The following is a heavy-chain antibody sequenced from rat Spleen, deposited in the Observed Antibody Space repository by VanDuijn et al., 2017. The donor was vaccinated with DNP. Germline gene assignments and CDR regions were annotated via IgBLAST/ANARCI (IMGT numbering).Heavy chain of an antibody. D-gene: IGHD1-11*01. CDR3: AKGLTEDY. J-gene: IGHJ3*01. CDR1: GFTFNNYW. CDR2: INTDGGST. V-gene: IGHV5-58*01. Sequence: EVKLVESGGGLVQPGRSLKLSCVASGFTFNNYWMTWIRQAPGKGLEWVASINTDGGSTYYSDSVKGRFTISRDNAENTVYLQMNSLRSEDTATYYCAKGLTEDYWGQGTLVTVSS.